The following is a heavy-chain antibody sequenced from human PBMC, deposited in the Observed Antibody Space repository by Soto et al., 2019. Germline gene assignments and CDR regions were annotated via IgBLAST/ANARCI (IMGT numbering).Heavy chain of an antibody. CDR3: TVWGSGNDFGAA. V-gene: IGHV3-72*01. D-gene: IGHD3-10*01. CDR2: SKNKADSYTT. Sequence: EVQLVESGGGLVQPGGSLRLSCAASGFTFSDHYMDWVRHAPGKGLEWVGRSKNKADSYTTEYAASVKGRFTISRDGSKNSLFLQMNSLKTEDTAVYYCTVWGSGNDFGAAWGQGILVTVSS. J-gene: IGHJ4*02. CDR1: GFTFSDHY.